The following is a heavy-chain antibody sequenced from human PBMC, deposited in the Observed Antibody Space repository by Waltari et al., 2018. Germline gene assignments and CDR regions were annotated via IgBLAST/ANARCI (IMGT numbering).Heavy chain of an antibody. CDR2: IHRSGTT. CDR3: ARDRGRGLYLGS. V-gene: IGHV4-4*02. J-gene: IGHJ4*02. D-gene: IGHD2-15*01. Sequence: QLQLQQWGPGLVQPSRSLSLTCAVSGGFMGSRDFWSWVRQPPGKGLEWVGQIHRSGTTHYNPSLESRVTMSIDTSSNQFSLELSSTTAADTAIYYCARDRGRGLYLGSWGQGTLVTVSP. CDR1: GGFMGSRDF.